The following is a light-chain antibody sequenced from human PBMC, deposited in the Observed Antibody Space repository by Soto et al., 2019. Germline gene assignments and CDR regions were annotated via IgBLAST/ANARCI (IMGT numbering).Light chain of an antibody. CDR3: HKCGRSPET. J-gene: IGKJ1*01. CDR2: AAT. CDR1: QSVADSY. V-gene: IGKV3-20*01. Sequence: EVVLTQSPGTLSLSPGERATLSCRASQSVADSYSAWYQQKPGRAPRLLFYAATRRATGIPVRLSGSGSGTDFTLTISTLEPDDFAVYYCHKCGRSPETFGQGTKV.